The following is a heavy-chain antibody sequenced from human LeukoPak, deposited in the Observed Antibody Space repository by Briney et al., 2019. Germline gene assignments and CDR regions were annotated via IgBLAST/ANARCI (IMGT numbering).Heavy chain of an antibody. D-gene: IGHD5-18*01. V-gene: IGHV4-34*01. CDR2: INHSGST. CDR1: GGSFSGYY. Sequence: PSETLSLTCAVYGGSFSGYYWSWIRQPPGKGLEWIGEINHSGSTNYNPSLKSRVTISVDTSKNQFSLKLSSVTAADTAVYYCAATWIQLWLPRAYFDYWGQGTLVTVPS. CDR3: AATWIQLWLPRAYFDY. J-gene: IGHJ4*02.